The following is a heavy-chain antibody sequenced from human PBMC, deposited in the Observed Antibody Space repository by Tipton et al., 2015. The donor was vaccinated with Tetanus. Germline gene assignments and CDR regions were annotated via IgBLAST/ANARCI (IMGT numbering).Heavy chain of an antibody. CDR2: VYYNGST. D-gene: IGHD1-26*01. CDR1: GGSINGSTFY. CDR3: AAQKYTGSFFY. Sequence: GLVKPSETLSLTCSVSGGSINGSTFYWAWIRQAPGKGLEWVGTVYYNGSTYYSPSLNSRITISVDSSKSQFSLKVKSVTAADTAVYYCAAQKYTGSFFYWGQGTLVTVTS. J-gene: IGHJ4*02. V-gene: IGHV4-39*01.